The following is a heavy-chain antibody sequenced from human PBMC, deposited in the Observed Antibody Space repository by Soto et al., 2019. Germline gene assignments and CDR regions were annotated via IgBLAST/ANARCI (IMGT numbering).Heavy chain of an antibody. Sequence: GGSLRLSCAASGFTFSSYAMSWVHQAPGKGLEWVSAISGSGGSTYYADSVKGRFTISRDNSKNTLYLQMNSLRAEDTAVYYCAKDVSSSWYGVWFDPWGQGTLVTVSS. J-gene: IGHJ5*02. V-gene: IGHV3-23*01. CDR2: ISGSGGST. CDR1: GFTFSSYA. D-gene: IGHD6-13*01. CDR3: AKDVSSSWYGVWFDP.